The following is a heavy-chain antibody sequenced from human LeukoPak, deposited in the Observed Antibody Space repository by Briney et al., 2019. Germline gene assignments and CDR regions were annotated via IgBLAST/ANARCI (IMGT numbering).Heavy chain of an antibody. CDR3: ARGRSGLSLEGVYYYYMDV. J-gene: IGHJ6*03. CDR1: GYPFSSYD. Sequence: ASVKVSCKASGYPFSSYDINCVRQAPGQGLEWMGWMNTDSGNIAYAQNFQGRVTITRDTSVTTAYMELTNLRSADTAVYYCARGRSGLSLEGVYYYYMDVWGQGTTVTVSS. V-gene: IGHV1-8*01. D-gene: IGHD3-3*01. CDR2: MNTDSGNI.